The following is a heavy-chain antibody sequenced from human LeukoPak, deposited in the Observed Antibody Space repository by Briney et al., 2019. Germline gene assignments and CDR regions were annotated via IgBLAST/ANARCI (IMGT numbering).Heavy chain of an antibody. J-gene: IGHJ4*02. CDR1: GFTFSRYW. D-gene: IGHD6-19*01. CDR2: IKEDGSRN. V-gene: IGHV3-7*05. CDR3: ARQLSGWYDVDPY. Sequence: GGSLRLSCAASGFTFSRYWMSWVRQAPGKGLEWVANIKEDGSRNHYVDSVKGRFTISRDNAKNSLYLQMNSLRAEDTAVYYCARQLSGWYDVDPYWGQGTLVTVSS.